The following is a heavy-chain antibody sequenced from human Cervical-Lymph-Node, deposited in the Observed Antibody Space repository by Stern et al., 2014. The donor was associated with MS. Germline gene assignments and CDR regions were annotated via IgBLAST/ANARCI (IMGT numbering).Heavy chain of an antibody. CDR3: AKDSSSGLIDY. CDR2: ISWNSGSI. J-gene: IGHJ4*02. V-gene: IGHV3-9*01. CDR1: GFTFDDYA. D-gene: IGHD6-6*01. Sequence: EVQLLESGGGLVQPGRSLRLSCAASGFTFDDYAMHWVRQAPGKGLEWVSGISWNSGSIDYADSVKGRFTISRDNAKNSLYLQMNSLRAEDTALYYCAKDSSSGLIDYWGQGTLVTVSS.